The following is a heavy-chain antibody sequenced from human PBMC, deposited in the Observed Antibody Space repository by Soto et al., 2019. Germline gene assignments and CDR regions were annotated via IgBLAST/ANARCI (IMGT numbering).Heavy chain of an antibody. D-gene: IGHD3-10*01. V-gene: IGHV4-4*02. Sequence: SETLSLTCAVSGGSISSSNWWSWVRQPPGKGLEWIGEIYHSGSTNYNPSLKSRVTISVDKSKNQFSLKLSSVTAADTAGYYCARKRMVRGVGVYYGMDVWGQGTTVTVSS. CDR3: ARKRMVRGVGVYYGMDV. CDR2: IYHSGST. J-gene: IGHJ6*02. CDR1: GGSISSSNW.